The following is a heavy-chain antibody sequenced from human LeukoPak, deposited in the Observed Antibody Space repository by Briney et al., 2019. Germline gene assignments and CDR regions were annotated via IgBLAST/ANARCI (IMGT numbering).Heavy chain of an antibody. D-gene: IGHD2-2*01. Sequence: GGSLRLSCAASGFTFSSYAMSWVRQAPGKGLEWVSAISGSGGSTYYADSVKGRFTISRDNSKNTLYLQMNSLRAEDTAVYYCAREDPLDIAIVPAAYFAYWGQGTLVTVSS. V-gene: IGHV3-23*01. CDR1: GFTFSSYA. CDR2: ISGSGGST. J-gene: IGHJ4*02. CDR3: AREDPLDIAIVPAAYFAY.